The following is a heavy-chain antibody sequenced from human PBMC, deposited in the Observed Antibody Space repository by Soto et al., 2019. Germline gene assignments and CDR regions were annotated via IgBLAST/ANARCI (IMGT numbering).Heavy chain of an antibody. D-gene: IGHD1-26*01. Sequence: EVQLLQSGGGLGQPGGSLRLSCAASGFTFSNYAMSWVRQAPGKGPEWVSLVDSSGRTYYTDSVKGRFTVSRDNSENTVYLQMSSLRAEDTAVYYCAKWLRGGSYYCDYWGQETLVTVSS. CDR3: AKWLRGGSYYCDY. J-gene: IGHJ4*02. V-gene: IGHV3-23*01. CDR2: LVDSSGRT. CDR1: GFTFSNYA.